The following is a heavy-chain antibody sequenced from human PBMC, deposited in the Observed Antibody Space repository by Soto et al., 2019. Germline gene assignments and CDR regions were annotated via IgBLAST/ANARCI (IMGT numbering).Heavy chain of an antibody. CDR2: IYYSGST. D-gene: IGHD3-16*02. CDR1: GGSISSYY. CDR3: ARVSRIYDYVWGSYPETNWFDP. J-gene: IGHJ5*02. Sequence: PSETLSLTCTVSGGSISSYYWSWIRQPPGKGLEWIGYIYYSGSTNYNPSLKSRVTISVDTSKNQFSLKLSSVTAADTAVYYCARVSRIYDYVWGSYPETNWFDPWGQGTLVTVSS. V-gene: IGHV4-59*01.